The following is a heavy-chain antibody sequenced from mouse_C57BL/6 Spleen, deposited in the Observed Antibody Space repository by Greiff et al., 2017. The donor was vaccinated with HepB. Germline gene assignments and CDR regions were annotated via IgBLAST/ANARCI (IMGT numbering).Heavy chain of an antibody. CDR2: IYPGSGNT. J-gene: IGHJ3*01. CDR3: ARGVDSSGYDWFAY. Sequence: VQLQQSGAELVRPGASVKLSCKASGYTFTDYYINWVKQRPGQGLEWIARIYPGSGNTYYNEKFKGKATLTVDQSSSTAYMQLNSLTSEDSAVYYCARGVDSSGYDWFAYWGQGTLVTVSA. D-gene: IGHD3-2*02. V-gene: IGHV1-76*01. CDR1: GYTFTDYY.